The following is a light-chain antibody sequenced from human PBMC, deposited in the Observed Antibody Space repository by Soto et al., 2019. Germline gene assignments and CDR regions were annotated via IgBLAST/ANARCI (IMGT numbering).Light chain of an antibody. CDR2: AAS. V-gene: IGKV1-39*01. Sequence: DIQMTQSPSSLSGSVGDRVTITCRASENISRHLNWYQQKPGKAPKLLIYAASSLQNGVPSRFRGGGSGTDFTITISNLQPEDFATYYCQQTYTTLSITFGQGTRLESK. J-gene: IGKJ5*01. CDR3: QQTYTTLSIT. CDR1: ENISRH.